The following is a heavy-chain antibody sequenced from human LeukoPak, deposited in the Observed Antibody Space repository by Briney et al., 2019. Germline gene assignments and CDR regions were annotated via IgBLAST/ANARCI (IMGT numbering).Heavy chain of an antibody. V-gene: IGHV4-30-4*01. CDR1: GGSISSGDYY. Sequence: SETLSLTCTGSGGSISSGDYYWSWIRQPPGKGLEWIGYIYYSGSTYYNPSLKSRVTISVDTSKNQFSLKLSSVTAADTAVYYCARVAYCGGDCYSEPIDYWGQGTLVTVSS. J-gene: IGHJ4*02. CDR3: ARVAYCGGDCYSEPIDY. D-gene: IGHD2-21*02. CDR2: IYYSGST.